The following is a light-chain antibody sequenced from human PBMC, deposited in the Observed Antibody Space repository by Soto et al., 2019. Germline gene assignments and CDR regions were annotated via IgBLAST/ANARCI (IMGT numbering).Light chain of an antibody. CDR2: EVS. Sequence: QSALTQPASVSGSPGQSITISCTGTSSDVGGYNYVSWYQQHPVKAPKLMIYEVSNRPSGVSNRFSGSKSGNTASLTISGLQAEDEADYYCSSYTSSNTLVVFGTGTKLTVL. J-gene: IGLJ1*01. CDR1: SSDVGGYNY. V-gene: IGLV2-14*01. CDR3: SSYTSSNTLVV.